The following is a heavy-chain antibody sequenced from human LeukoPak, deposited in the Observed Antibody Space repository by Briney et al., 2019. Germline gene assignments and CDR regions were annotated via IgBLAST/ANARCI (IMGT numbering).Heavy chain of an antibody. D-gene: IGHD3-16*01. CDR1: DGSISSGGYY. CDR2: IYYSGST. CDR3: ARGVLGDFDL. J-gene: IGHJ2*01. Sequence: SETLSLTCTVSDGSISSGGYYWSWIRQHPGKGLEWIGYIYYSGSTYYNPSLKSRVTISVDTSKDQFSLKLSSVTAADTAVYYCARGVLGDFDLWGRGTLVTVSS. V-gene: IGHV4-31*03.